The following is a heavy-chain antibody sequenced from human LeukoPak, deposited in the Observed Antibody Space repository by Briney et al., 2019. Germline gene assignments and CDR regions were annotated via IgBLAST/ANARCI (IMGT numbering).Heavy chain of an antibody. Sequence: SETLSLTCAVHVGSFSVYYGCSGCDPPEEGLGWIGEINHSGSTNYNPSLKSRVTISVDTSKNQFSLKLSSVTAADTAVYYCAARTGASFEYWGQGTLVTVP. D-gene: IGHD7-27*01. CDR2: INHSGST. CDR1: VGSFSVYY. CDR3: AARTGASFEY. J-gene: IGHJ4*02. V-gene: IGHV4-34*01.